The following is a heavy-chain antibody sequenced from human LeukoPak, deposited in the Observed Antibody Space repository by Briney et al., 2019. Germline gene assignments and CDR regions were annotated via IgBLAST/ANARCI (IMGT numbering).Heavy chain of an antibody. CDR2: IKQDASEK. J-gene: IGHJ6*02. V-gene: IGHV3-7*03. CDR3: TSGDNYYYYGMDV. Sequence: GGSLRLSCAASGFTFSSYWMTWVRQAPGKGLEWVANIKQDASEKYYVDSVKGRFTISRDNAKNSLYLQMNSLRAGDTAVYYCTSGDNYYYYGMDVWGQGTTVTVSS. CDR1: GFTFSSYW.